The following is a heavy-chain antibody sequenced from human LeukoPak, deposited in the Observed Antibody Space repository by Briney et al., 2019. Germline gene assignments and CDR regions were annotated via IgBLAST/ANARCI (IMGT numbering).Heavy chain of an antibody. J-gene: IGHJ4*02. CDR3: ARVKQWRGGWVDDY. CDR2: IYYSGST. V-gene: IGHV4-59*01. CDR1: GGSISSYY. D-gene: IGHD6-19*01. Sequence: PSETLSLTCTVSGGSISSYYWSWIRQPPGKGLEWIGYIYYSGSTNYNPSLKSRVTISVDTSKNQFSLKLSSVTAADTAVYYCARVKQWRGGWVDDYWGQGTLVTVSS.